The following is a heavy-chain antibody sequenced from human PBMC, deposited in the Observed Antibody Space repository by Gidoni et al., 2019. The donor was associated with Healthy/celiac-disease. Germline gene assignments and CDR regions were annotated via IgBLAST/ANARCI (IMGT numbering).Heavy chain of an antibody. J-gene: IGHJ5*02. Sequence: QLQLQESGPGLVKPSETLSLTCTVSGGSISSSSYYWGWIRQPTGKGLEWIGSIYYSGSTYYNPSLKSRVTISVDTYKNNFSMKLRSVTAAETAVYYCVRQSAVDGNWFDPWGQGTLVTVFS. CDR2: IYYSGST. CDR1: GGSISSSSYY. V-gene: IGHV4-39*01. CDR3: VRQSAVDGNWFDP. D-gene: IGHD6-19*01.